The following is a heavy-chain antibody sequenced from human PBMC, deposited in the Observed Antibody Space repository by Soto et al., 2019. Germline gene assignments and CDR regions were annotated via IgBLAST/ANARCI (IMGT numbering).Heavy chain of an antibody. CDR1: GYTFTSYD. V-gene: IGHV1-8*01. J-gene: IGHJ5*02. CDR3: ARGRIAARPRGNWFDL. CDR2: MNPNSGNT. Sequence: GASVKVSCKASGYTFTSYDINWVRQATGQGLEWMGWMNPNSGNTGYAQKFQGRVTMTRNTSISTAYMELSSLRSEDTAVYYCARGRIAARPRGNWFDLWGQGTLVTVSS. D-gene: IGHD6-6*01.